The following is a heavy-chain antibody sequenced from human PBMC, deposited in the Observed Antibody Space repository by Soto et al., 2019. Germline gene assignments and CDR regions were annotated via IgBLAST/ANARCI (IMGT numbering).Heavy chain of an antibody. CDR2: INPSGGST. CDR3: ARERLVAAIDP. CDR1: GGTFSSYA. Sequence: ASVKVSCKASGGTFSSYAISWVRQAPGQGLEWMGIINPSGGSTSYAQKFQGRVTMTRDTSTSTVYMELSSLRSEDTAVYYCARERLVAAIDPWGQGTLVTVSS. J-gene: IGHJ5*02. V-gene: IGHV1-46*01. D-gene: IGHD2-15*01.